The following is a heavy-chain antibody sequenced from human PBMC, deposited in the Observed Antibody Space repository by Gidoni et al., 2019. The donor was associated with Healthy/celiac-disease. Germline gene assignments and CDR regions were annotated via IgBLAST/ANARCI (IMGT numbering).Heavy chain of an antibody. Sequence: QVQLQESGPGLVKPSQTLSLTCTVPGGSISSGGYYWSWIRQHPGKGLEWIGYLYYSGSTYYNPSLKSRVTISVDTSKNQFSLKLSSVTAADTAVYYCAREGNYYGMDVWGQGTTVTVSS. V-gene: IGHV4-31*03. CDR1: GGSISSGGYY. CDR3: AREGNYYGMDV. J-gene: IGHJ6*02. D-gene: IGHD3-10*01. CDR2: LYYSGST.